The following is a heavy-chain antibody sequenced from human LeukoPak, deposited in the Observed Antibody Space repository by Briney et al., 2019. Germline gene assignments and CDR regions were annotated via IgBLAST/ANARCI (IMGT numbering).Heavy chain of an antibody. J-gene: IGHJ6*03. CDR1: GGSISSGSYY. V-gene: IGHV4-61*02. CDR2: IYTSGST. Sequence: PPQTLSLTCTVSGGSISSGSYYWSWIRQPAGKGLEWIGRIYTSGSTNYNPSLKSRVTISVDTSKNQFSLKLSSVTAADTAVYYCARAVEYDFWSGRGYYYMDVWGKGTTVTVSS. D-gene: IGHD3-3*01. CDR3: ARAVEYDFWSGRGYYYMDV.